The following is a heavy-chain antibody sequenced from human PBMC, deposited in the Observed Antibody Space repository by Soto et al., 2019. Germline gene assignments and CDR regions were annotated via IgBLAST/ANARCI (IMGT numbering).Heavy chain of an antibody. Sequence: EMQLVESGGGLVQPGGSLILSCAASGFTFSNQWMSWVRQAPGKGLEWVAKVNEDGSEKTYVDSVKGRFTISRDTAMSSLYLQMDGLRAEDTAVYHCVRDAPWSFDYWGQRTLVTVSS. CDR1: GFTFSNQW. CDR3: VRDAPWSFDY. CDR2: VNEDGSEK. V-gene: IGHV3-7*01. D-gene: IGHD2-15*01. J-gene: IGHJ4*02.